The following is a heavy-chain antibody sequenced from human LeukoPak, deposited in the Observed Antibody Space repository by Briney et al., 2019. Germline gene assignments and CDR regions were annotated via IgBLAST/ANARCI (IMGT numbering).Heavy chain of an antibody. J-gene: IGHJ6*02. V-gene: IGHV3-7*03. Sequence: PGGSLRLSCAASGFIFSDYYMDWVRQAPGKGLEWVANIKEDGSEKYYVDSVKGRFTISRDNAKNSLYLQMNSLRAEDTALYYCAKDIGSSSSLYYYYGMDVWGQGTTVTVSS. CDR3: AKDIGSSSSLYYYYGMDV. CDR2: IKEDGSEK. CDR1: GFIFSDYY. D-gene: IGHD6-6*01.